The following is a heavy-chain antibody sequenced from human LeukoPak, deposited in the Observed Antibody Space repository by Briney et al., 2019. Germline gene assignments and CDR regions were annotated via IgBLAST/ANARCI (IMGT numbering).Heavy chain of an antibody. CDR1: GYTLTELS. V-gene: IGHV1-24*01. CDR3: ATDGASSSWYKAFGI. Sequence: ASVKVSCKVSGYTLTELSMHWVRQAPGKGLEWMGGFDPEDGETIYAQKFQGRVTMTEDTSTDTAYMELSSLRSEDTAVYYCATDGASSSWYKAFGIWGQGTMVTVSS. D-gene: IGHD6-13*01. J-gene: IGHJ3*02. CDR2: FDPEDGET.